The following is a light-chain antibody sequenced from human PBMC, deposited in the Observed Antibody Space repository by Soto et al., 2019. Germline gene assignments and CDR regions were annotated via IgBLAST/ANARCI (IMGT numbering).Light chain of an antibody. CDR1: SSDVGGYNY. J-gene: IGLJ1*01. Sequence: QSVLTQPRSVSGSPGQSVTISCPGNSSDVGGYNYVSWYQQHPGKAPKLMIYDVSKRPSGVPNRFSGSKTANTPSLTIPGLQAEDEADYYCCSYAGSRYVFGTGTKVTVL. CDR3: CSYAGSRYV. V-gene: IGLV2-11*01. CDR2: DVS.